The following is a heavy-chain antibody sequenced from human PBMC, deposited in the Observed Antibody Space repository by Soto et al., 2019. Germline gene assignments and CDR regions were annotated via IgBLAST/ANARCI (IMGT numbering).Heavy chain of an antibody. J-gene: IGHJ4*02. CDR2: MTGSGGDI. D-gene: IGHD2-21*02. V-gene: IGHV3-23*01. CDR3: AGGAVYSDGLCLGAN. CDR1: GFTFSIYA. Sequence: PGGSLRLSCAASGFTFSIYAMMWVRQSPGKGQEWVAGMTGSGGDIRYADSVKGRFTISKDNSKNTLYLQMNSLRAEDTAMYYCAGGAVYSDGLCLGANWDKGSLVTVSS.